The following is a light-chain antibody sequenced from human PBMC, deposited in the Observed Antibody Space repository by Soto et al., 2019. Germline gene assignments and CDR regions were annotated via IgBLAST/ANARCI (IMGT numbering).Light chain of an antibody. CDR3: QSYDSSLSGYV. J-gene: IGLJ1*01. CDR1: SSNIGAGYD. V-gene: IGLV1-40*01. Sequence: QLVLTQPPSVSGAPGQRVTISCTGSSSNIGAGYDVHWYQQLPETAPKLLIYGNSNRPSGVPDRFSGSKSGTSASLAITGLQAEDEADYSCQSYDSSLSGYVFGTGTKLTVL. CDR2: GNS.